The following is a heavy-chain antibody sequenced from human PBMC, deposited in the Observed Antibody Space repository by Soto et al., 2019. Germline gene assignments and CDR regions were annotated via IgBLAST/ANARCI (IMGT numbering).Heavy chain of an antibody. V-gene: IGHV4-59*08. CDR2: IYYSGST. CDR1: GGSISNYY. Sequence: SETLSLTCTVSGGSISNYYWSWIRQPPGKGLEWIGYIYYSGSTNYNPSLKSRVTISVDTSKNQFSLKLNSVTAADTAVYYCARHARYYDILTGYSTLSWFDPWGQGTLVTVSS. CDR3: ARHARYYDILTGYSTLSWFDP. D-gene: IGHD3-9*01. J-gene: IGHJ5*02.